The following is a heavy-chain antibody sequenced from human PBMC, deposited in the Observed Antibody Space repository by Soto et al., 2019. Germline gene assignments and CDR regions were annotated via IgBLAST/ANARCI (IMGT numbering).Heavy chain of an antibody. V-gene: IGHV1-69*14. D-gene: IGHD1-7*01. CDR2: IIPIFGTA. Sequence: QVQLVQSGAEVKKPGSSVKVSCKASGGTFSSYAISWVRQAPGQGLEWMGGIIPIFGTANYAQKFQGRGTITADKSPSXXYMELSSLRSEDTAVYYCAGPPELTRIYYYYGMDVWGQGTTVTVSS. CDR1: GGTFSSYA. J-gene: IGHJ6*02. CDR3: AGPPELTRIYYYYGMDV.